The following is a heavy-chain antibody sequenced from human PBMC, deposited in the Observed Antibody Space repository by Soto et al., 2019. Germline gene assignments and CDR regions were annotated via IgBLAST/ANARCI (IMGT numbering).Heavy chain of an antibody. Sequence: ASVKVSCKASGGTFSSYAISWVRQAPGQGLEWMGGIIPIFGTANYAQKFQGRVTITADESTSTAYMELSSLRSEDTAVYYCARDTYSDFWFDPWGQGTLVTVSS. V-gene: IGHV1-69*13. J-gene: IGHJ5*02. CDR2: IIPIFGTA. CDR3: ARDTYSDFWFDP. D-gene: IGHD3-3*01. CDR1: GGTFSSYA.